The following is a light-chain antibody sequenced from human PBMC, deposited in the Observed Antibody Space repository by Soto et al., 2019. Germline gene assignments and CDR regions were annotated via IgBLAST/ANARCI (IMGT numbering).Light chain of an antibody. CDR3: QSYDSNLRGVV. Sequence: QSVLTQPPSVSGAPGQRVTISCTGGSSNIGAGYDLHWYQQLPGTAPKLLIYGYNNRPSGVPDRFSGSKSGTSASLAITGLQAEDEADYYCQSYDSNLRGVVFGGGTKVTVL. J-gene: IGLJ2*01. CDR1: SSNIGAGYD. V-gene: IGLV1-40*01. CDR2: GYN.